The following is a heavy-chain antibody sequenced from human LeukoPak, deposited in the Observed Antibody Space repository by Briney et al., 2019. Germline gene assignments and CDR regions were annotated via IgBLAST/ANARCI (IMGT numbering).Heavy chain of an antibody. CDR2: ISSSSSYI. V-gene: IGHV3-21*01. J-gene: IGHJ5*02. CDR3: ARPTYNSGSYCPDP. D-gene: IGHD3-10*01. Sequence: GGSLRLSCAASGFTFSSYSMNWVRQAPGKGLEWVSSISSSSSYIYYADSVKGRFTISRDNAKNSLYLQMNNLRVEDTAVYYCARPTYNSGSYCPDPWGQGTLVTVSS. CDR1: GFTFSSYS.